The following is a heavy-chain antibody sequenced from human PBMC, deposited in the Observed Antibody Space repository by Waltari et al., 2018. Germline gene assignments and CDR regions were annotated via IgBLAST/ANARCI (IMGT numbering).Heavy chain of an antibody. Sequence: EVQLVESGGGLVQPGGSLRLSCAASGFTLSSYWMGWVRQAPGKGLEWVANIKQDGSEKYYVDSVKGRFTISRDNAKNSLYLQMNSLRAEDTAVYYCARDQSRFGELYHDYWGQGTLVTVSS. CDR1: GFTLSSYW. V-gene: IGHV3-7*01. CDR2: IKQDGSEK. J-gene: IGHJ4*02. CDR3: ARDQSRFGELYHDY. D-gene: IGHD3-10*01.